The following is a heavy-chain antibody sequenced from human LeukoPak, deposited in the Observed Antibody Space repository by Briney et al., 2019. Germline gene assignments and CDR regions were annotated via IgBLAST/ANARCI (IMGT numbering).Heavy chain of an antibody. J-gene: IGHJ4*02. D-gene: IGHD5-18*01. V-gene: IGHV4-39*07. CDR2: IYYSGST. Sequence: SETLSLTCTVSGGSISSSSYYWGWIRQPPGKGLEWIGSIYYSGSTYYNPSLKSRVTISVDTSKNQFSLKLSSVTAADTAVYYCARDPRLTRYSYGYYYWGQGTLVTVSS. CDR1: GGSISSSSYY. CDR3: ARDPRLTRYSYGYYY.